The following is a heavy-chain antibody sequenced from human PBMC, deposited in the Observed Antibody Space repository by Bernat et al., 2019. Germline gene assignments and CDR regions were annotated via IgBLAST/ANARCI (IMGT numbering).Heavy chain of an antibody. Sequence: QVTLKESGPVLVKPTETLTLTCTVSGFSLSNARMGVSWIRQPPGKALEWLAHIFSNDEKSYSTSLKSRLTISKDTSKSQGVLTMNNMDPVNTATYYCARTRSLPGAQDLDAFDIWGQGTMVTVSS. J-gene: IGHJ3*02. CDR2: IFSNDEK. D-gene: IGHD1-26*01. V-gene: IGHV2-26*01. CDR1: GFSLSNARMG. CDR3: ARTRSLPGAQDLDAFDI.